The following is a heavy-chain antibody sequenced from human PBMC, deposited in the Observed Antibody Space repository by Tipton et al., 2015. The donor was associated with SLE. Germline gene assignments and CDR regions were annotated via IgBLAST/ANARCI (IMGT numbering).Heavy chain of an antibody. V-gene: IGHV4-39*07. D-gene: IGHD3-9*01. CDR3: VSSGYPLGTFES. CDR1: GGSITSSGFY. Sequence: TLSLTCTVSGGSITSSGFYWGWFRQPPGKGLEWIGSIDYSGRTYYTPSLKSQVTISVDTSKNQFSLKLSVVTAADTAVYYCVSSGYPLGTFESWGQGTMVTVSS. J-gene: IGHJ3*02. CDR2: IDYSGRT.